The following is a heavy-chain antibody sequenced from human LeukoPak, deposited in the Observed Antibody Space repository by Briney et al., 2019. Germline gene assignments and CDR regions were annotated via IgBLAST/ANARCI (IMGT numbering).Heavy chain of an antibody. CDR1: GGSFSGYY. D-gene: IGHD5-24*01. CDR3: ARGDGRDGYKGRLDY. CDR2: INHSGST. J-gene: IGHJ4*02. Sequence: PSETLSLTCAVYGGSFSGYYWSWIRQPPGKGLEWNGEINHSGSTDYNPSLKSRLTISVDTSKNQFSLKMSSVTAADTAVYYCARGDGRDGYKGRLDYWGQGTLVTVSS. V-gene: IGHV4-34*01.